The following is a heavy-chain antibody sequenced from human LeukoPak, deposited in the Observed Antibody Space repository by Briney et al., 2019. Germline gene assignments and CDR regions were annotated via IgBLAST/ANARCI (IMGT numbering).Heavy chain of an antibody. CDR2: INHSGST. Sequence: SETLSLTCAVYGGSFSGYYWSWIRQPPGKGLEWIGEINHSGSTNYNPSLKSRVTISVDTSKNQFSLKLSSVTAADTAVYYCARGRVGYWGQGTLVTVSS. CDR1: GGSFSGYY. CDR3: ARGRVGY. J-gene: IGHJ4*02. D-gene: IGHD1-26*01. V-gene: IGHV4-34*01.